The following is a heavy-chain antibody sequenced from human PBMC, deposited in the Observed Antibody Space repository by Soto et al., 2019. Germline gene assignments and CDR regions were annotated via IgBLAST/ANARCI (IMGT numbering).Heavy chain of an antibody. J-gene: IGHJ6*02. Sequence: XSVKVSCKASGYTFSGYYMHWVRQAPGQGLEWMGWINPNSGGTNYAQKFQGWVTMTRDTSISTAYMELSRLRSDDTAVYYCARDLGGHCGGDCPPPGYYGMDVWGQGTTVTVSS. CDR3: ARDLGGHCGGDCPPPGYYGMDV. CDR2: INPNSGGT. V-gene: IGHV1-2*04. D-gene: IGHD2-21*02. CDR1: GYTFSGYY.